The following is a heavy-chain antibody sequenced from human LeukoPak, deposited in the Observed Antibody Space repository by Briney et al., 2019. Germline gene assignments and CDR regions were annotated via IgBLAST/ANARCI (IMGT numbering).Heavy chain of an antibody. CDR3: TRDNIWAFDI. V-gene: IGHV3-69-1*01. D-gene: IGHD2/OR15-2a*01. J-gene: IGHJ3*02. CDR1: GFTSFNFP. CDR2: IRSDGTI. Sequence: GGSLRLSCEASGFTSFNFPMNWVRKAPGKGLEWVSHIRSDGTITYADPVEGRFTISRDDAKTSVYLQMNSLRDEDTAIYYCTRDNIWAFDIWGQGTMVTVSS.